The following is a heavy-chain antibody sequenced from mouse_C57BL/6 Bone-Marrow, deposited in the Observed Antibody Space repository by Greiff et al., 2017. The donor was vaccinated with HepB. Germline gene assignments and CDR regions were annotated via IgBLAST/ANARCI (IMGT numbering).Heavy chain of an antibody. V-gene: IGHV14-1*01. D-gene: IGHD2-12*01. CDR1: GFNIKDYY. Sequence: EVQLQQSGAELVRPGASVKLSCTASGFNIKDYYMHWVKQRPEQGLEWIGRIDPEDGDTEYAPKFQGKATMTADTSSNTAYLQLSSLTSEDTAVYYCTAYYSFYYAMDYWGQGTSVTVSS. CDR2: IDPEDGDT. J-gene: IGHJ4*01. CDR3: TAYYSFYYAMDY.